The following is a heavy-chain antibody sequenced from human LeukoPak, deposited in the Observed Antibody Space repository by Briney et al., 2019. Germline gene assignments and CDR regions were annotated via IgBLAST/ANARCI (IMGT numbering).Heavy chain of an antibody. CDR3: AKEVRLRTIDY. J-gene: IGHJ4*02. D-gene: IGHD2-21*02. Sequence: GGSLRLSCAASGFTFSSYGMHWVRQAPGQGLGWVAFIQYDGSNKYYADSVKGRFTISRDNSKNTLFLQMNSLRAEDTAVYYCAKEVRLRTIDYWGQGTLVTVSS. CDR1: GFTFSSYG. CDR2: IQYDGSNK. V-gene: IGHV3-30*02.